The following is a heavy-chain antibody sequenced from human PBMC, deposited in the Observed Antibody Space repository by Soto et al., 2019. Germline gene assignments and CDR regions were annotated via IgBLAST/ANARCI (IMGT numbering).Heavy chain of an antibody. CDR1: GDSTSTNDYY. CDR2: ISDSGTT. CDR3: ARGTYNFWAGSRYYFDY. D-gene: IGHD6-19*01. V-gene: IGHV4-30-4*01. J-gene: IGHJ4*02. Sequence: ASETLSLTCTVSGDSTSTNDYYWSWIRQPPGKGLEWIGCISDSGTTYYNPSLEGRLTMSVGASKNHFSLKVTSVTAADTAVYYCARGTYNFWAGSRYYFDYWGQGTPVTVSS.